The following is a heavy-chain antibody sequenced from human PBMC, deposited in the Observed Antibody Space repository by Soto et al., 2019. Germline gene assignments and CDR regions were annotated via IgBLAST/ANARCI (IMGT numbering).Heavy chain of an antibody. CDR2: IVSGGSS. CDR3: AKDSPKVGIGYFDS. Sequence: EVQVVESGGDLIQPGGSLRLSCAASGFKVGSSYVTWVRQAPGKGLEWVSVIVSGGSSHYADSVTGRFTGSIDVANNTAYNQTSSLRAEDTAVYLCAKDSPKVGIGYFDSWGQGTLVTVSS. D-gene: IGHD1-26*01. J-gene: IGHJ4*02. V-gene: IGHV3-53*01. CDR1: GFKVGSSY.